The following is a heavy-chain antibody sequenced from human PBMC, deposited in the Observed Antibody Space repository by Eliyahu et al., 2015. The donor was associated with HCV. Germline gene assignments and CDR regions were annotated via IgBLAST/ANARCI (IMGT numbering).Heavy chain of an antibody. Sequence: EEQLVQSGAELKKTGESXKISCQGSGYTFTNYWIAWVRQMPGXGLEWMGIIHPGDSETKXSPSXQGQVTISADKSISTAYLQWSSLKASDTATYYCARRSFDAFSCAPDAFDLWGQGVVVTVSS. CDR2: IHPGDSET. V-gene: IGHV5-51*01. J-gene: IGHJ3*01. CDR3: ARRSFDAFSCAPDAFDL. D-gene: IGHD2/OR15-2a*01. CDR1: GYTFTNYW.